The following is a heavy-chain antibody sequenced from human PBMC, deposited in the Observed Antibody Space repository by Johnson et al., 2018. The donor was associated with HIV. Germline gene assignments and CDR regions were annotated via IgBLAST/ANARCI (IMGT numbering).Heavy chain of an antibody. D-gene: IGHD2-2*01. V-gene: IGHV3-33*01. J-gene: IGHJ3*02. Sequence: QVQLVESGGGVVQPGRSLRLSCAASGFTFSNYAMHWVRQAPGKGLEWVAVIWYDGSNKYYADSVKGRFTISRDNSKNTLYVQMNSLRAEDTAVYYCARGIQPDAFDIWGQGTMVTVSS. CDR2: IWYDGSNK. CDR3: ARGIQPDAFDI. CDR1: GFTFSNYA.